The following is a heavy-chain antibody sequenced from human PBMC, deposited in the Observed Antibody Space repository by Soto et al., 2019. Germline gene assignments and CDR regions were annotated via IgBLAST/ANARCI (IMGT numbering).Heavy chain of an antibody. CDR2: ISAYNGNT. D-gene: IGHD3-9*01. CDR1: GYTFTSYG. Sequence: QVQLVQSGAEVKKPGASVKVSCKASGYTFTSYGISWVRQAPGQGLEWMGWISAYNGNTNYAQKLQGRVTMTTDTPTSRAYMELRSLRADYTAVYYCATDRDYDTLTRYSVQYYYYCMDVWGQGTTVTVSS. J-gene: IGHJ6*02. V-gene: IGHV1-18*01. CDR3: ATDRDYDTLTRYSVQYYYYCMDV.